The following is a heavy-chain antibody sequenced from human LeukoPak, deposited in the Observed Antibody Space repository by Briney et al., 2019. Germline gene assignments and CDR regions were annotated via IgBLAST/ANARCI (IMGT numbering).Heavy chain of an antibody. V-gene: IGHV3-74*01. Sequence: PGGSLRLSCAASGFNFRNYWMHWVRQAPGKGLVWVSRINSDGSSTSYADSVKGRFTISRDNAKNTLYLQMNSLRAEDTAVYYCARAPGRAGFDYWGQGTLVTVSS. CDR2: INSDGSST. J-gene: IGHJ4*02. D-gene: IGHD5-24*01. CDR1: GFNFRNYW. CDR3: ARAPGRAGFDY.